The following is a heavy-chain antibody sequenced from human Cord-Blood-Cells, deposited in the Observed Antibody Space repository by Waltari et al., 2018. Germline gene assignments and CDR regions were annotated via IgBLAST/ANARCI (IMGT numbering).Heavy chain of an antibody. J-gene: IGHJ4*02. CDR2: IYPGDSDT. CDR1: GYSFTSYW. D-gene: IGHD3-9*01. Sequence: EVQLVPSGAEVKKPGESLKISCKGSGYSFTSYWIGWVRQMRGKGLEWMGIIYPGDSDTRYSPSFQGQVTISADKSISTAYLQWSSLKASDTAMYYCARPAGAYYDILTGYYYFDYWGQGTLVTVSS. V-gene: IGHV5-51*01. CDR3: ARPAGAYYDILTGYYYFDY.